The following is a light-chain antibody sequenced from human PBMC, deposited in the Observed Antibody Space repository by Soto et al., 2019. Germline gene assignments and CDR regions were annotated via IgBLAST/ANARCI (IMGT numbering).Light chain of an antibody. CDR2: DAS. CDR3: QQCYNWPQWT. Sequence: EIVLTQSPATLSLSPGERATLSCRASQSIGTFFAWYQQKPRQAPRLLIYDASNTATAIPARFSGSGSGTDFTLTISSLEPEDFAVYYCQQCYNWPQWTFGQGTRLA. J-gene: IGKJ5*01. CDR1: QSIGTF. V-gene: IGKV3-11*01.